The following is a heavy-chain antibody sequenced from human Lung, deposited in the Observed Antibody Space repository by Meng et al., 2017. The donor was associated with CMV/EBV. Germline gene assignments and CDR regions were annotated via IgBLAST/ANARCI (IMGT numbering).Heavy chain of an antibody. CDR2: IYYTGST. CDR3: AREAGRDGYATPKFDY. D-gene: IGHD5-24*01. Sequence: VQRRVRGPGLGKPSQTLSLTCTVSGGSIGSGGYYWSWIRQHPGKGLEWIGYIYYTGSTFYNPSLKSRVTISVDTSKNQFSLKLIPATAADTAVYYCAREAGRDGYATPKFDYWGQGTLVTVSS. J-gene: IGHJ4*02. CDR1: GGSIGSGGYY. V-gene: IGHV4-31*03.